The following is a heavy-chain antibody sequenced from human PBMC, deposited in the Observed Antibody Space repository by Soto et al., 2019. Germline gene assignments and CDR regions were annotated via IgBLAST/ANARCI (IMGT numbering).Heavy chain of an antibody. Sequence: EVRLEESGGRLVQAGTSLRLSCRASGFRFDDYAMHWVRQAPGKGLEWVAGIIWNSEAIDYAESVRGRFTISRDNAENSVCLQMDSLSPEDTAVYYCAKDMSYYDSSGYYSGYYYYGVDVWGQGTTVTVSS. CDR1: GFRFDDYA. J-gene: IGHJ6*02. CDR2: IIWNSEAI. D-gene: IGHD3-22*01. V-gene: IGHV3-9*01. CDR3: AKDMSYYDSSGYYSGYYYYGVDV.